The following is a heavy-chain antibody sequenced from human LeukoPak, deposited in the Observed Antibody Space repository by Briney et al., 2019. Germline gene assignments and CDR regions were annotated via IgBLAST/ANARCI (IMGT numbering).Heavy chain of an antibody. CDR1: GFTFSSYA. CDR2: ISYDGSNK. J-gene: IGHJ4*02. V-gene: IGHV3-30*01. CDR3: ARDGVGGDGYNFDY. Sequence: PGGSLRLSCAASGFTFSSYAMPWVRQAPGKGLEWVAVISYDGSNKYYADSVKGRFTISRDNSKNTLYLRMNSLRAEDTAVYYCARDGVGGDGYNFDYWGQGTLVTVSS. D-gene: IGHD5-24*01.